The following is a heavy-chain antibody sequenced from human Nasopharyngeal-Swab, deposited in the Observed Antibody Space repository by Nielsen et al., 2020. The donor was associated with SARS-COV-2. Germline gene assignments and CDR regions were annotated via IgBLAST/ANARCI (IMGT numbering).Heavy chain of an antibody. D-gene: IGHD6-6*01. CDR3: AAAKAARQGYYYYGMDV. Sequence: ASVKVSCKASGYTFTSYYMHWVRQAPGQGLEWMGIINPSGGSTSYAQKFQERVTITRDMSTSTAYMELSSLRSEDTAVYYCAAAKAARQGYYYYGMDVWGQGATVTRLL. CDR1: GYTFTSYY. CDR2: INPSGGST. V-gene: IGHV1-46*01. J-gene: IGHJ6*02.